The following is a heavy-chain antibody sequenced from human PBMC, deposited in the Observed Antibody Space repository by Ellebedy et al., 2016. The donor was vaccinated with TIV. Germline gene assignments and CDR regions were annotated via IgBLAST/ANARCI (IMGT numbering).Heavy chain of an antibody. V-gene: IGHV1-3*01. CDR2: INPANGDT. D-gene: IGHD6-13*01. J-gene: IGHJ4*02. CDR1: GYTFATHA. CDR3: ARDRSSSWSSYFDS. Sequence: ASVKVSCKASGYTFATHALYWLRQAPRQRLEWMGWINPANGDTRYSQRFLGRVSITRDTSTNTVFMDLGGLQSEDTAPYYCARDRSSSWSSYFDSWGQGTQVAVSS.